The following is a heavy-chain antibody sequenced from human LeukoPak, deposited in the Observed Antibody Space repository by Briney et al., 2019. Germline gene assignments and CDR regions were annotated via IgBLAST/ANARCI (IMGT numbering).Heavy chain of an antibody. V-gene: IGHV4-34*01. CDR3: ARGGSGWYASYNWFDP. CDR2: INHSGST. Sequence: SETLSLTCALSGWSFSGYYWSWVRQPPGKGLEWIGEINHSGSTNYNPSLKSRVTISVDTSKNQFSLKLSSVTAADTAVYYCARGGSGWYASYNWFDPWGQGTLVTVSS. J-gene: IGHJ5*02. D-gene: IGHD6-13*01. CDR1: GWSFSGYY.